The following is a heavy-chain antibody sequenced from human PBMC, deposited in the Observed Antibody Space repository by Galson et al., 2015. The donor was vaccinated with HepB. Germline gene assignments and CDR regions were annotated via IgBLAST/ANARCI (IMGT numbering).Heavy chain of an antibody. J-gene: IGHJ4*02. Sequence: SVKVSCKASGGTFSSYAISWVRQAPGQGLEWMGRIIPILGIANYAQKFQGRVTITADKSTSTAYMELSSLRSEDTAVYYCARTPPDYYGSGSYEFHFDYWGQGTLVTVSS. CDR1: GGTFSSYA. V-gene: IGHV1-69*04. CDR2: IIPILGIA. D-gene: IGHD3-10*01. CDR3: ARTPPDYYGSGSYEFHFDY.